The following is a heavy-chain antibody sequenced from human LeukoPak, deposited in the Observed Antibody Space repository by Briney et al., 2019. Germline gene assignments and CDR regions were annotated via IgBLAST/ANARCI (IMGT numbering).Heavy chain of an antibody. Sequence: SETLSLTCAVYGGSFSGYYWSWIRQPPGKGLEWIGEINHSGSTNYNPSLQSRVTISVDESKNQFSLKVTSVIAADTAVYYCARGYSSGWFGNNWFGPWGRGILVTVSS. D-gene: IGHD6-19*01. CDR3: ARGYSSGWFGNNWFGP. CDR1: GGSFSGYY. V-gene: IGHV4-34*01. J-gene: IGHJ5*02. CDR2: INHSGST.